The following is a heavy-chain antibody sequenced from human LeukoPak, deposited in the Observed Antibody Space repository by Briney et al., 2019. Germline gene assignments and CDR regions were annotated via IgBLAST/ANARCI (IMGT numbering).Heavy chain of an antibody. D-gene: IGHD1-26*01. CDR1: GFTSSNYA. CDR3: AKGEGNPFDY. V-gene: IGHV3-23*01. J-gene: IGHJ4*02. CDR2: ISGSGGGT. Sequence: GGSLRLSCAASGFTSSNYAMSWVRQGPGKGPEWVSSISGSGGGTYFADSVKGRFTISRDNANNTLFLQMNSLRVEDTAVYYCAKGEGNPFDYWGQGILVTVSS.